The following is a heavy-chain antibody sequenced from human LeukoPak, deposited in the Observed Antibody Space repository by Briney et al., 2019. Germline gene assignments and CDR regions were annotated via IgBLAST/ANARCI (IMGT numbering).Heavy chain of an antibody. CDR3: ARDRTLDYYDSSGYYCGYFDY. V-gene: IGHV3-30-3*01. J-gene: IGHJ4*02. D-gene: IGHD3-22*01. Sequence: PGRSLRLSCAASGVTFSSYAMHWVRQAPGKGLERVAVISYDGSNKYYADSVKGRFTISRDNSKNTLYLQMNSLRAEDTAVYYCARDRTLDYYDSSGYYCGYFDYWGQGTLVTVSS. CDR1: GVTFSSYA. CDR2: ISYDGSNK.